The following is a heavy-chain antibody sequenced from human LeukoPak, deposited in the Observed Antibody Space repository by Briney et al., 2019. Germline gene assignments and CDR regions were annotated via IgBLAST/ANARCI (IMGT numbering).Heavy chain of an antibody. CDR1: GLTFSSYA. D-gene: IGHD3-3*01. J-gene: IGHJ6*02. Sequence: GGSLRLSCAASGLTFSSYAMHWVRQAPGKGLEYVSAISSNGGSTYYANSVKGRFTISRDNPKNTLYLQMGSLRAEDMAVYYCAREDVTIFGVVTSPYYYYGMDVWGQGTTVTVSS. CDR3: AREDVTIFGVVTSPYYYYGMDV. CDR2: ISSNGGST. V-gene: IGHV3-64*01.